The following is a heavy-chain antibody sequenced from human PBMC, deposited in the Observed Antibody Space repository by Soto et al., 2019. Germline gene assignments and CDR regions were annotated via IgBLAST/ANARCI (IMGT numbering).Heavy chain of an antibody. CDR2: IRSKANSYAT. CDR1: GFTFSGSA. CDR3: TPQDGSSIAGNAGDYYYYMDV. V-gene: IGHV3-73*01. J-gene: IGHJ6*03. Sequence: GGSLRLSCAASGFTFSGSAMHWVRQASGKGLEWVGRIRSKANSYATAYAASVKGRFTISRDDSKNTAYLQMNSLKTEDTAVYYCTPQDGSSIAGNAGDYYYYMDVWGKGTTVTVSS. D-gene: IGHD6-6*01.